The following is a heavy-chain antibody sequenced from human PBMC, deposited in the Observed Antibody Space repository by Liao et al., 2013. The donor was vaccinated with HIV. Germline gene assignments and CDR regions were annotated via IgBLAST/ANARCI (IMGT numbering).Heavy chain of an antibody. V-gene: IGHV4-4*07. D-gene: IGHD3-22*01. CDR3: ARDLYFDSSGYYYPLGY. J-gene: IGHJ4*02. CDR2: ISASGNT. CDR1: GGSISSFY. Sequence: QVQLQESGPGLVKPSETLSLTCTVSGGSISSFYWSWIRQPAGKGLEWIGRISASGNTHYKPSLKSRVTMSVDTSKNHFSLKLSSVTAADTAVYYCARDLYFDSSGYYYPLGYWGQGTLVTVSS.